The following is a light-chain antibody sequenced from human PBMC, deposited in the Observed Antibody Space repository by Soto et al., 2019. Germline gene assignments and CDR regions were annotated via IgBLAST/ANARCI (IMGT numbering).Light chain of an antibody. CDR2: GAS. Sequence: EIVLTQSPGTLSLSPGERATLPCRAIQSISSVYLAWYQQKPGQAPRLLIYGASSRATGIPDRFSGSGSETDFTLTISRLEPEDFAVYYCQRYGTSLTWTFGQGTKVDIK. CDR1: QSISSVY. CDR3: QRYGTSLTWT. J-gene: IGKJ1*01. V-gene: IGKV3-20*01.